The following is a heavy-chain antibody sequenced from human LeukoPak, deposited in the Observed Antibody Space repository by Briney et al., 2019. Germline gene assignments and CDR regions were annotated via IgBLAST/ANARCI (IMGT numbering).Heavy chain of an antibody. V-gene: IGHV3-11*01. CDR2: ISSSGSTI. J-gene: IGHJ1*01. Sequence: GGSLRLSCAASGFTFSDYYMSWIRQAPGKGLEWVSYISSSGSTIYYADSVKGRFTISRDNAKNSLYLQMNSLRAEDTAVYYCARDRGVVTAQGEYFQHWGQGTLVTVSS. CDR1: GFTFSDYY. D-gene: IGHD2-21*02. CDR3: ARDRGVVTAQGEYFQH.